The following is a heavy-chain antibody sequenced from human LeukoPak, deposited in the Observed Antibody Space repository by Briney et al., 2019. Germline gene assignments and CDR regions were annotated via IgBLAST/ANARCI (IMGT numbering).Heavy chain of an antibody. Sequence: ASVKVSCKASGYTFTSYDINWVRQATGQGLEWMGWMNPNSGNTGYAQKFQGRVTITRNTSISTAYMELSSLRSEDTAVYYCARGNGDYEFHYYYYMDVWGKGTTVTVSS. D-gene: IGHD4-17*01. CDR1: GYTFTSYD. J-gene: IGHJ6*03. CDR3: ARGNGDYEFHYYYYMDV. V-gene: IGHV1-8*03. CDR2: MNPNSGNT.